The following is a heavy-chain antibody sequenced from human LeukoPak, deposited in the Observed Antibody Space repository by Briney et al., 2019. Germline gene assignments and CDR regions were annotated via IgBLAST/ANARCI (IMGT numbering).Heavy chain of an antibody. CDR3: ARDLNVVVPAAVDN. V-gene: IGHV3-23*01. CDR1: GFTFSSYA. Sequence: AGGSLRLSCAASGFTFSSYAMSWVRQAPGKGLEWVSAMSGSGGSTYYADSVKGRFTISRDNAKNSLYLQMNSLRAEDTAVYYCARDLNVVVPAAVDNWGQGTLVTVSS. J-gene: IGHJ4*02. CDR2: MSGSGGST. D-gene: IGHD2-2*01.